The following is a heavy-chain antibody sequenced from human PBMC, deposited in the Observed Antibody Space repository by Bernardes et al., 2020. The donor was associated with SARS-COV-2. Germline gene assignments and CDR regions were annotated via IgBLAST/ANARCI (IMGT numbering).Heavy chain of an antibody. CDR2: IWDDGSEK. CDR3: ARDCDSDCYWFGGFDS. Sequence: GGSLILSCTASGLTFRDAVMHWVRQAPGKGLEWVAVIWDDGSEKYYADSVEGRFTISRDNSRNSLYLEMHSLRAEDTAVYYCARDCDSDCYWFGGFDSWGQGTLVTVSS. J-gene: IGHJ4*02. V-gene: IGHV3-33*01. D-gene: IGHD2-21*02. CDR1: GLTFRDAV.